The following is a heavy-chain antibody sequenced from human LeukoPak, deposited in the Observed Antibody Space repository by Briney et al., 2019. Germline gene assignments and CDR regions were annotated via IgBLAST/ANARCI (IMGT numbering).Heavy chain of an antibody. V-gene: IGHV3-23*01. CDR1: GFTFSNYA. Sequence: GGSLRLSCAASGFTFSNYAMSWVRQAPGKGLEWVSAISGSAGSTYYADSVKGRLTISRDNSRNTLYLQMNSLRAEDTALYYCAKGPASTWYKYYFDYWGQGTLVTVSS. CDR2: ISGSAGST. J-gene: IGHJ4*02. CDR3: AKGPASTWYKYYFDY. D-gene: IGHD6-13*01.